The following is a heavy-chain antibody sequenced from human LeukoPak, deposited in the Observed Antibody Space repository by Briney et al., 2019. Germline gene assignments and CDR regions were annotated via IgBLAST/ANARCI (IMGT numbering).Heavy chain of an antibody. CDR1: GFTFSNYA. CDR2: ISGSDGST. Sequence: PGGSLRLSCAASGFTFSNYAMSWVRQAPGKGLEWVSGISGSDGSTYYADSVKGRFTISRDNSKNTLYLQMNSLRAEDTAVYYCAKDFSGGYYDSSGPTHPWGQGTLVTVSS. J-gene: IGHJ5*02. V-gene: IGHV3-23*01. D-gene: IGHD3-22*01. CDR3: AKDFSGGYYDSSGPTHP.